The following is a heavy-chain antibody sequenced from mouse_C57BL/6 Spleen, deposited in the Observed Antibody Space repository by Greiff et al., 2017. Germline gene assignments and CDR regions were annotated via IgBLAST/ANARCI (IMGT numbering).Heavy chain of an antibody. CDR1: GYAFSSSW. CDR2: IYPGDGDT. Sequence: QVQLQQSGPELVKPGASVKLSCKASGYAFSSSWMNWVKQRPGKGLEWIGRIYPGDGDTNYNGKFKGKATLTADKSSSTAYMQLSSLTSEDSAVYFCARLAYYGSSYWYFDVWGKGTTVTVSS. J-gene: IGHJ1*03. CDR3: ARLAYYGSSYWYFDV. D-gene: IGHD1-1*01. V-gene: IGHV1-82*01.